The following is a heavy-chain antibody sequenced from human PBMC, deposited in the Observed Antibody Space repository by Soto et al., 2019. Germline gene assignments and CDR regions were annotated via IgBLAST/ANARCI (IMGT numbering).Heavy chain of an antibody. Sequence: PSETLSLTCTVSGDSITNTDYYWNWIRQSPGKGLEWIGSIDYSGSTYYNPSLRSRVIISADTSKNQFSLKLRSVTAADTALYFCARDGPYYYGMHVWGQGTTVTVSS. CDR3: ARDGPYYYGMHV. CDR2: IDYSGST. J-gene: IGHJ6*02. CDR1: GDSITNTDYY. V-gene: IGHV4-30-4*01.